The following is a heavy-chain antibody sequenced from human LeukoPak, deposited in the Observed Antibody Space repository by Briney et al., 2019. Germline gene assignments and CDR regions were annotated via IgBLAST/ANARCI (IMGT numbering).Heavy chain of an antibody. Sequence: PSQTLSLTCTVSGGSMNGDVSYWNWIRQPAGTGLEWIGRLYTTGSTIYNPSLKSRLSISAEMSKNQFSLRLQAVTAADTAVYFCARGEPSVDTWFDSWGQGTLVTVSS. V-gene: IGHV4-61*02. CDR3: ARGEPSVDTWFDS. CDR1: GGSMNGDVSY. CDR2: LYTTGST. J-gene: IGHJ5*01. D-gene: IGHD1-14*01.